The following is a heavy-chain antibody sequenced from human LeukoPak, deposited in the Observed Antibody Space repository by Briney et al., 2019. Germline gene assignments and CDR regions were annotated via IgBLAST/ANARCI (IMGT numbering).Heavy chain of an antibody. J-gene: IGHJ4*02. V-gene: IGHV3-48*01. D-gene: IGHD6-19*01. CDR1: GFTFSSYA. Sequence: GGSLRLSCAASGFTFSSYAMSWVRQAPGKGLEWVSYISSGSTTIYYADSVKGRFTISRDNAKSSLYLQMNSLRAEDTAVYYCARTWCSSGWYRFDNWGQGALVTVSS. CDR2: ISSGSTTI. CDR3: ARTWCSSGWYRFDN.